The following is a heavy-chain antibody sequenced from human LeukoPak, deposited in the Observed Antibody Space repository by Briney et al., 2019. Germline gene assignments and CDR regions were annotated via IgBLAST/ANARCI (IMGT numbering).Heavy chain of an antibody. CDR1: GYTFTRFG. CDR3: VRSRHVFVWVGESTTHDH. Sequence: GASVKVSCKASGYTFTRFGISWVRQAPGQGLEWVGWISADYGDTKFAQEFQDRVTLTTDTSTSTAYMDLRSLRSDDTAIYYCVRSRHVFVWVGESTTHDHWGQGTLVTVSS. CDR2: ISADYGDT. J-gene: IGHJ4*02. V-gene: IGHV1-18*01. D-gene: IGHD3-10*01.